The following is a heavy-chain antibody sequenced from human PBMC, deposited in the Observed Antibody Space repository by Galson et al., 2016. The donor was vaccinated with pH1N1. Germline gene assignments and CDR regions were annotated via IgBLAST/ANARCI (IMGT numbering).Heavy chain of an antibody. Sequence: CAISGDSVSSNSAAWNWIRQSPSRGLEWLGRTYYRSKWYNDYAVSVKSRITINPDTSKNQFSLQVNSVTPEDTAVYYCAREDYYDTDLSDWYFDLWGRGTLVTCSS. V-gene: IGHV6-1*01. CDR1: GDSVSSNSAA. CDR2: TYYRSKWYN. J-gene: IGHJ2*01. CDR3: AREDYYDTDLSDWYFDL. D-gene: IGHD3-22*01.